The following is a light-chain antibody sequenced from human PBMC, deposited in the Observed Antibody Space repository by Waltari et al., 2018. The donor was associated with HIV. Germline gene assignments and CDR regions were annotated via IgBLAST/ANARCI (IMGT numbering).Light chain of an antibody. CDR1: QTVFYSSNNKNY. Sequence: DIVMTQSPDSLAVSLGERATIKCKYSQTVFYSSNNKNYLSWYQQKAGQPPKLFIYWASSRQSGVPDRFSGSGSGTDFTLTISSLQAEDVAVYFCQQTYTIPPTFGGGTKVEIK. CDR2: WAS. V-gene: IGKV4-1*01. J-gene: IGKJ4*01. CDR3: QQTYTIPPT.